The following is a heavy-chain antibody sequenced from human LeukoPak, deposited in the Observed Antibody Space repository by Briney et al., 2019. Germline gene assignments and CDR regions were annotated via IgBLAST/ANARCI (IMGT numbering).Heavy chain of an antibody. V-gene: IGHV3-7*01. CDR3: ARRSAGVKYYYYYYYMDV. J-gene: IGHJ6*03. Sequence: PGGSLRLSCAASGFTFSSYWMSWVRQAPGKGLEWVANIKQDGSEKYYVDSVKGRFTISRDNAKNSLYLQMNSLRAEDTAVYYCARRSAGVKYYYYYYYMDVWGKGTTVTVSS. D-gene: IGHD3-10*01. CDR2: IKQDGSEK. CDR1: GFTFSSYW.